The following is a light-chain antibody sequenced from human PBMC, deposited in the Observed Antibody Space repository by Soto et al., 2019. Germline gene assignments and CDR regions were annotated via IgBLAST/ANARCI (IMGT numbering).Light chain of an antibody. CDR3: QQYGRSPPFT. J-gene: IGKJ2*01. CDR2: GAS. V-gene: IGKV3-20*01. CDR1: QSVSSSY. Sequence: ELVLTQSPGTLSLSPGERATLSCRASQSVSSSYLAWYQQKPGQAPRLLLYGASNRATGIPDRFSGSASGTDFTLTISRLEPEDFAVYFCQQYGRSPPFTFGQGTKVEIK.